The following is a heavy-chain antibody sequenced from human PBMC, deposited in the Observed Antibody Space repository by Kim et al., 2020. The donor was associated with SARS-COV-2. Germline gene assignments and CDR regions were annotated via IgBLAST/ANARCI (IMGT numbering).Heavy chain of an antibody. CDR2: IKSKTDGGTT. V-gene: IGHV3-15*01. Sequence: GGSLRLSCAASGFIFSNAWMSWVRQAPGKGLEWVGRIKSKTDGGTTDYAAPVKGRFTISRDDSKNTLYLQMNSLKTEDTAVYYCTTEFSPMDYGDPDAFYYYYYYGMDVWGQGTTVTVSS. CDR1: GFIFSNAW. CDR3: TTEFSPMDYGDPDAFYYYYYYGMDV. J-gene: IGHJ6*02. D-gene: IGHD4-17*01.